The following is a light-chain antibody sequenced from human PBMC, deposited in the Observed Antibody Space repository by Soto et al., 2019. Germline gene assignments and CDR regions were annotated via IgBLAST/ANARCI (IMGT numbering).Light chain of an antibody. Sequence: EIVMTQSPATLSGSPGERATLSCRASQSVSSNLAWYQQKPGQAPRLLIYGASTRATGIPARFSGSGSGTEFTLTISILQSEAFAVYYCQQYNNWPPYTFGQGTKLEIK. CDR1: QSVSSN. V-gene: IGKV3-15*01. CDR3: QQYNNWPPYT. J-gene: IGKJ2*01. CDR2: GAS.